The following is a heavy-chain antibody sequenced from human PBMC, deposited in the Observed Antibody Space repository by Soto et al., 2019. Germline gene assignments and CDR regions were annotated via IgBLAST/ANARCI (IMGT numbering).Heavy chain of an antibody. J-gene: IGHJ4*02. CDR1: GFTFSSYS. Sequence: PAESLRLSCTASGFTFSSYSLNWIRQPPGKGLEWVSSISSSSNYIYYADSVKGRFTISRDNAKNSLYLQMNSLRAEDTAVYYCARDLVGVTYWGQGTLVTV. CDR2: ISSSSNYI. CDR3: ARDLVGVTY. V-gene: IGHV3-21*06. D-gene: IGHD1-26*01.